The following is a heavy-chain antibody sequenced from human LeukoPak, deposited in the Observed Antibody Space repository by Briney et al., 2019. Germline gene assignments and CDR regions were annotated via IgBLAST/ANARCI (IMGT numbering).Heavy chain of an antibody. CDR3: ANLAAAGIFDY. V-gene: IGHV3-30*18. Sequence: GGSLRLSCAASGFTFSSYGMHWVRQAPGKGLEWVAVISYDGSNKYYADSVKGRFTISRDNSKNTLYLQMNSLRAEDTAVYYCANLAAAGIFDYWGQGTLVTVSS. CDR2: ISYDGSNK. J-gene: IGHJ4*02. CDR1: GFTFSSYG. D-gene: IGHD6-13*01.